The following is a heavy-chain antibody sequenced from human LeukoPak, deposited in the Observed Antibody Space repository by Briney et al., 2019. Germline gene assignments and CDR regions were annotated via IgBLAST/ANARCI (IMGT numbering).Heavy chain of an antibody. D-gene: IGHD5-24*01. J-gene: IGHJ4*02. V-gene: IGHV1-2*02. CDR1: GYTFTGYY. Sequence: ASVKVSCKASGYTFTGYYMHWVRQAPGQGLEWMGWINPNSGGTNYAQKFQGRVTMTRDTSISTAYMELSRLRSDDTAVYYCARRGIDGYNHAFDYWGQGTLVTVSS. CDR2: INPNSGGT. CDR3: ARRGIDGYNHAFDY.